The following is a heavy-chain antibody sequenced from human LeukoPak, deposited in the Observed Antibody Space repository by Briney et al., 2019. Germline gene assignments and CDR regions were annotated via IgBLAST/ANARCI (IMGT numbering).Heavy chain of an antibody. CDR3: AKGGGNSRYFQH. V-gene: IGHV3-9*01. CDR2: ISWNSDNI. J-gene: IGHJ1*01. Sequence: GGSLRLSCAPSGFTFDDYAMHWVRQAPGKGLEWVSGISWNSDNIGYADSVKGRFTISRDNAKNSLYLQMNSLRAEDTAFYYCAKGGGNSRYFQHWGQGTLVTVSS. CDR1: GFTFDDYA. D-gene: IGHD4-23*01.